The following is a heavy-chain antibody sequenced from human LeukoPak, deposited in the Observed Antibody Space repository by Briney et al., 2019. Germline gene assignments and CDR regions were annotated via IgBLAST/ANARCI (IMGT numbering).Heavy chain of an antibody. CDR1: GFTVSSNY. Sequence: GGSLRLSCAVTGFTVSSNYMSWVRQAPGKGLEWVSVIYSGGTTYYADPVKGRFTISRDNSKNTLYLQMNSLRDEDTAVYYCARKGIGNWGSDYWGQGTLVTVSS. V-gene: IGHV3-66*01. CDR2: IYSGGTT. J-gene: IGHJ4*02. CDR3: ARKGIGNWGSDY. D-gene: IGHD7-27*01.